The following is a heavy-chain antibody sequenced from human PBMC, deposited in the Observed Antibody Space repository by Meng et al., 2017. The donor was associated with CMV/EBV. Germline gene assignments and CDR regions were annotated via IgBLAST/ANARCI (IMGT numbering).Heavy chain of an antibody. V-gene: IGHV6-1*02. CDR2: TYYRSKWYN. D-gene: IGHD6-13*01. CDR3: ARDPHSSSWYGWFDP. CDR1: GDSVAGNTAA. Sequence: GQLPPVGPVLVTPSQTLSLTCAIPGDSVAGNTAAWNWIRQSPSRGLEWLGRTYYRSKWYNDYAVSVKSRITINPDTSKNQFSLQLNSVTPEDTAVYYCARDPHSSSWYGWFDPWGQGTLVTVSS. J-gene: IGHJ5*02.